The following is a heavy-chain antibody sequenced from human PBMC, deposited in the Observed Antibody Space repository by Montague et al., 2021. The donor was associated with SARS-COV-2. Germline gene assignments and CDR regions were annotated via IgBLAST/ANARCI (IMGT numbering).Heavy chain of an antibody. D-gene: IGHD1-26*01. J-gene: IGHJ3*01. CDR1: GFTFSSYS. Sequence: SLRLSCAASGFTFSSYSMNWVRQAPGKGLEWVSSISSSSSYIYYADSVKGRFTISRDNAKNSLYLQMNSLRAEDTAVYYCARPSLRWELPDAFDVWGQGTMVTVSS. V-gene: IGHV3-21*01. CDR3: ARPSLRWELPDAFDV. CDR2: ISSSSSYI.